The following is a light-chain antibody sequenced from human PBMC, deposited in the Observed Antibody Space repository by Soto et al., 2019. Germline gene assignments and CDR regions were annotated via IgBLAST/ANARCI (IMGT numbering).Light chain of an antibody. CDR1: SSDVGGYNY. Sequence: QSVLTQPRSVSGSPGQSVTISCTGTSSDVGGYNYVSWYQQHPGKAPKLMIYGVSKRPSGVPDRFSGSKSGNTASLTISGLQAEDEADYYCCSYAGSDTFGVGFGGVTKVTVL. CDR3: CSYAGSDTFGVG. CDR2: GVS. V-gene: IGLV2-11*01. J-gene: IGLJ2*01.